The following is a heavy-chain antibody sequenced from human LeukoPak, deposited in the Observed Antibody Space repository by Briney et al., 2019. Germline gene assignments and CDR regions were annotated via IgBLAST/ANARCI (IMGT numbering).Heavy chain of an antibody. Sequence: PGGSLRLSCAASGFTFSSYAMSWVRQAPGKGLEWISGISSSGGNTYYADSVKGRFTISRDNSKNTLYLQMNSLRAEDTAVYYCARRDCSSTSCYFDYWGQGTLVTVSS. V-gene: IGHV3-23*01. CDR3: ARRDCSSTSCYFDY. CDR2: ISSSGGNT. J-gene: IGHJ4*02. CDR1: GFTFSSYA. D-gene: IGHD2-2*01.